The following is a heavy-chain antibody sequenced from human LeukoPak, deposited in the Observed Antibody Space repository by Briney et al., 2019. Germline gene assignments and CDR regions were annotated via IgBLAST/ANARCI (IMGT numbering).Heavy chain of an antibody. V-gene: IGHV4-59*12. J-gene: IGHJ5*02. CDR1: GGSISSYY. CDR3: ARERLSIAARPRWFDP. CDR2: IYYSGSTTYNPSLGGNT. Sequence: SETLSLTCTVSGGSISSYYWSWIRQPPGKGLEWIGYIYYSGSTTYNPSLGGNTNYNPSLKSRVTIVVDTSKNQFSLKLSSVTAADTAVYYCARERLSIAARPRWFDPWGQGTLVTVSS. D-gene: IGHD6-6*01.